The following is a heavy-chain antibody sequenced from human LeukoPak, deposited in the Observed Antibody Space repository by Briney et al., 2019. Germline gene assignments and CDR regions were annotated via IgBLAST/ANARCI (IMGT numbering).Heavy chain of an antibody. CDR2: ISGSSSYI. V-gene: IGHV3-21*01. J-gene: IGHJ6*02. CDR1: GFTFSSYA. Sequence: GGSLRLSCAASGFTFSSYAMSWVRQAPGKGLEWVSAISGSSSYIYYADSVKGRFTISRDNAKNSLYLQMNSLRAEDTAVYYCARDQLAGDYYYGMDVWGQGTTVTVSS. CDR3: ARDQLAGDYYYGMDV. D-gene: IGHD5-24*01.